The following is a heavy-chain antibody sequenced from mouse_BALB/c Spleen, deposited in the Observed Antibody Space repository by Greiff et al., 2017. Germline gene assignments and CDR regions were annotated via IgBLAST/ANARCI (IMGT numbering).Heavy chain of an antibody. Sequence: VKLMESGPGLVAPSQSLSITCTVSGFSLTSYDISWIRQPPGKGLEWLGVIWTGGGTNYNSAFMSRLSISKDNSKSQVFLKMNSLQTDDTAIYYCVRDGYFYAMDYWGQGTSVTVSS. CDR2: IWTGGGT. CDR1: GFSLTSYD. V-gene: IGHV2-9-2*01. CDR3: VRDGYFYAMDY. J-gene: IGHJ4*01. D-gene: IGHD2-3*01.